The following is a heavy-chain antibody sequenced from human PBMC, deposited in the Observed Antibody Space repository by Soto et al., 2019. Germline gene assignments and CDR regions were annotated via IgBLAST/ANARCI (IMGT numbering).Heavy chain of an antibody. V-gene: IGHV5-51*01. Sequence: GESLKISCETSAYDFTRNWIGWVRQRPGKGLEWVGLVYPRGFVTRYSPSFRGHVSMSADESVRKAYLQWTSLEASDPAIYYCARQFCTTTDCYMYLENWGRGTPVTVST. CDR3: ARQFCTTTDCYMYLEN. J-gene: IGHJ1*01. CDR1: AYDFTRNW. D-gene: IGHD2-8*01. CDR2: VYPRGFVT.